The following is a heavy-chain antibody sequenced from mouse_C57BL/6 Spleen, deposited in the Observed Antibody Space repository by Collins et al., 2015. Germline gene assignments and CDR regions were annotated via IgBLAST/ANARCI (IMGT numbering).Heavy chain of an antibody. J-gene: IGHJ4*01. CDR2: ISYSGST. Sequence: EVQLQESGPSLVKPSQTLSLTCSVTGDSITSGYWNWIRKFPGKKLEYMGYISYSGSTDYNPPLKSRISITRDTSKNQYSLQLNSVTTEDTATYYCVRGGGNYVMDYWGQGTSVTVSS. CDR1: GDSITSGY. CDR3: VRGGGNYVMDY. V-gene: IGHV3-8*02.